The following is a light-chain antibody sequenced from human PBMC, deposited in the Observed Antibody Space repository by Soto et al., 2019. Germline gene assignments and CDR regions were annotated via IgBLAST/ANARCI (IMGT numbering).Light chain of an antibody. CDR1: QNVDSNY. Sequence: EIVLTQSPGTRSLSPGEEATLSCRASQNVDSNYLAWYQQKPGQTPRLLIYGASGRADGIPHRFSGSGFGTDCTLTISSLQSEDFAEYHCQQYNNWPQTFGQGTKVDI. CDR3: QQYNNWPQT. V-gene: IGKV3-20*01. J-gene: IGKJ1*01. CDR2: GAS.